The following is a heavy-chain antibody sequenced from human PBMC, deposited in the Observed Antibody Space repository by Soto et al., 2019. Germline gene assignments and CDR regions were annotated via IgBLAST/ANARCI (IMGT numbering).Heavy chain of an antibody. CDR1: GFSLSTSGVG. CDR2: IYWNDDK. D-gene: IGHD3-3*01. Sequence: QITLKESGPTLVKPTQTLTLTCTFSGFSLSTSGVGVGWIRQPPGKALEWLALIYWNDDKRYSPSLKSRLTITKDTSKNQVVLTMTNMDPVDTATYYCAHETLNGEWLLYFDDWGLGTLVTVSS. J-gene: IGHJ4*02. CDR3: AHETLNGEWLLYFDD. V-gene: IGHV2-5*01.